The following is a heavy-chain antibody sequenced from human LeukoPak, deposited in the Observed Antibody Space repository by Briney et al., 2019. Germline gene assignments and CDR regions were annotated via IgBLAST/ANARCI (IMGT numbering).Heavy chain of an antibody. CDR1: GFTLSDHY. V-gene: IGHV3-72*01. CDR2: SRNKAYDYTT. Sequence: GGSLRLSCAASGFTLSDHYMDWGRQAPGKGLGWVGRSRNKAYDYTTEYAASVKGRFTISTDDSESSLYLQMNSLKTEDTAIYYCARLASGYYHFDYWGQGTLVAVSS. D-gene: IGHD3-22*01. CDR3: ARLASGYYHFDY. J-gene: IGHJ4*02.